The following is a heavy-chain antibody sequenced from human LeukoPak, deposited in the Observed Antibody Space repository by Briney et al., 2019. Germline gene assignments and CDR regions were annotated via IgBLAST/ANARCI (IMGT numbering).Heavy chain of an antibody. D-gene: IGHD2/OR15-2a*01. V-gene: IGHV3-64*01. J-gene: IGHJ4*02. CDR3: AREGSLTTYDY. Sequence: GGSLRLSCAASGFTFSSYTMHWVRQAPGKGPESVSAIRSNGGDTYYAKSVKGRFTISRDNSKNTLYLQMDSLRAEDMAVYYCAREGSLTTYDYWDQGTLVTVSS. CDR2: IRSNGGDT. CDR1: GFTFSSYT.